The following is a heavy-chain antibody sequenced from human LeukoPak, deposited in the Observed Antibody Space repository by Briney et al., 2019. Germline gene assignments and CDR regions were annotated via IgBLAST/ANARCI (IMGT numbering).Heavy chain of an antibody. Sequence: PGGSLRLSCAASGFTFSSYCMSWVRQAPGKGLEWVANIKQDGSEKYYVDSVKGRFTISRDNAKNSLYLQMNSLRAEDTAVYYCARDRHYYGSGSYYNLGYWGQGTLVTVSS. D-gene: IGHD3-10*01. J-gene: IGHJ4*02. CDR3: ARDRHYYGSGSYYNLGY. CDR1: GFTFSSYC. CDR2: IKQDGSEK. V-gene: IGHV3-7*04.